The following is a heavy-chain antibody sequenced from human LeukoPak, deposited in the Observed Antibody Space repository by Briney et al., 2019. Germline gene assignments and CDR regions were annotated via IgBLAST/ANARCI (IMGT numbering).Heavy chain of an antibody. CDR2: INHSGST. Sequence: SETLSLTCAVYGGSFSGYYWSWIRQPPGKGLEWIGEINHSGSTNYNPSLKSRVTISVDTSKNRFSLKLSSVTAADTAVYYCARGPSSGWYPPDYWGQGTLVTVSS. D-gene: IGHD6-19*01. V-gene: IGHV4-34*01. J-gene: IGHJ4*02. CDR1: GGSFSGYY. CDR3: ARGPSSGWYPPDY.